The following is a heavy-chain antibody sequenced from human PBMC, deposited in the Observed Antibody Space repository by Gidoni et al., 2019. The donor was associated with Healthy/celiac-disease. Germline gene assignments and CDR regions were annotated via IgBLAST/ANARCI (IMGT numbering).Heavy chain of an antibody. CDR1: GFTCSNAW. J-gene: IGHJ4*02. Sequence: EVQLVESGGGLVKPGGSLRLSCAASGFTCSNAWMSWVRQAPGKGLEWVGRIKSKTDGETTDYAAPVKGRFTISRDDSKNTLYLQMNSLKTEDTAVYYCTTGYYYDSNYWGQGTLVTVSS. CDR3: TTGYYYDSNY. D-gene: IGHD3-22*01. V-gene: IGHV3-15*01. CDR2: IKSKTDGETT.